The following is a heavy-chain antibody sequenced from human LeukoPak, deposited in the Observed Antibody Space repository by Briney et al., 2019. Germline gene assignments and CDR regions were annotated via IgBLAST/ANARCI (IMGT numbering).Heavy chain of an antibody. J-gene: IGHJ4*02. CDR3: ARDLSYCSSTRCYAPYYFDY. Sequence: PSETLSLTCSVSGGSVGSYYWSWIRQPAGKGLEWIGRIYTSGSTNYNPSLRSRATISVDKSKSQFSLKLTSVTAADTAVYYCARDLSYCSSTRCYAPYYFDYWGQETLVTVSS. CDR2: IYTSGST. V-gene: IGHV4-4*07. D-gene: IGHD2-2*01. CDR1: GGSVGSYY.